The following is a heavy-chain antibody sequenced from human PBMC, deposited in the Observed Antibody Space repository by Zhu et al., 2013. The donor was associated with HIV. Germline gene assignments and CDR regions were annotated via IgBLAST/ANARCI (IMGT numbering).Heavy chain of an antibody. CDR1: GFTFSSYA. CDR3: PKASSSTITSRPGGSFDY. CDR2: ISVSGSNT. V-gene: IGHV3-23*01. Sequence: EVQLLESGGDLVQPGGSLRLSCAASGFTFSSYAMNWVRQAPGKGLEWVSTISVSGSNTYYADSVKGRFTISRDNSKSTLYLQMNSLRAEDTAVYYCPKASSSTITSRPGGSFDYWGQGALVTVSS. D-gene: IGHD6-6*01. J-gene: IGHJ4*02.